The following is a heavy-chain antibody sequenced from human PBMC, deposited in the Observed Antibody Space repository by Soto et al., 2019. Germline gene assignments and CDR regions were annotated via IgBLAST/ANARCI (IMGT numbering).Heavy chain of an antibody. CDR1: GGTFSSYA. Sequence: SVKVSCKASGGTFSSYAISWVRQAPGQGLEWMGGIIPIFGTANYAQKFQGRVTITADESTSTAYMELSSLRSEDTAVYYCAADYSGSYYFDYWGQGTLVTVSS. V-gene: IGHV1-69*13. J-gene: IGHJ4*02. CDR3: AADYSGSYYFDY. D-gene: IGHD1-26*01. CDR2: IIPIFGTA.